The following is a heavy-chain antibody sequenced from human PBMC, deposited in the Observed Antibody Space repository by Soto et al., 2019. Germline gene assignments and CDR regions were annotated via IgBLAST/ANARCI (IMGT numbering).Heavy chain of an antibody. Sequence: QLQLQESGPGLVKPSETLSLTCTVSGGSISSSSYYWGWIRQPPGKGLEWIGSIYYSGSTYYNPSLKSRVTISVDTSKNQFSLKLSSVTAADTAVYYCARPYGGATFYFDYWGQGTLVTVSS. D-gene: IGHD1-26*01. CDR1: GGSISSSSYY. V-gene: IGHV4-39*01. CDR3: ARPYGGATFYFDY. CDR2: IYYSGST. J-gene: IGHJ4*02.